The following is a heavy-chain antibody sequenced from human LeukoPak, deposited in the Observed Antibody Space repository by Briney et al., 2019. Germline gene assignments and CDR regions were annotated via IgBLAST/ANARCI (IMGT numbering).Heavy chain of an antibody. D-gene: IGHD2-8*01. Sequence: SETLSLTCTVSGGSISSYYWSWIRQPPGKGLEWIGYIYYSGSTNYNPSLKSRVTISADTSKNQFSLKLSSVTAADTAVYYCAKNGQSGFSFDPWGQGTLVTVSS. CDR3: AKNGQSGFSFDP. J-gene: IGHJ5*02. CDR1: GGSISSYY. CDR2: IYYSGST. V-gene: IGHV4-59*12.